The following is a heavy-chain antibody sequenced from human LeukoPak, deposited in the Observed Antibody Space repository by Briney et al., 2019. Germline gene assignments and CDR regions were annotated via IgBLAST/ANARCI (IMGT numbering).Heavy chain of an antibody. V-gene: IGHV3-23*01. J-gene: IGHJ4*02. Sequence: GGSLRLSCAASGFTFSSFAMSWVRQPPGKGLEWVSAIGGSGNTYYADSVKGRFTTSRDNAKNSLFLQVNSLRAEDTAVYYCARAGQSDYWGQGTLVTVSS. CDR1: GFTFSSFA. CDR3: ARAGQSDY. CDR2: IGGSGNT.